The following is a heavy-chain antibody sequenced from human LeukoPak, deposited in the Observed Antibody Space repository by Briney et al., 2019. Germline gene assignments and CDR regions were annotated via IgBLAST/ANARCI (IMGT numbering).Heavy chain of an antibody. J-gene: IGHJ5*01. CDR3: TRDLSTGMPAGFDS. D-gene: IGHD5-18*01. CDR2: ISSSTYI. V-gene: IGHV3-21*01. Sequence: GGSLRLSCAPSGFTFSNFWMSWVRQTPGKGLEWVSTISSSTYIYYADAVMGRFIISRDNAKNSVYLQMNSLRAEDTAIYYCTRDLSTGMPAGFDSWGQGTLVTVSS. CDR1: GFTFSNFW.